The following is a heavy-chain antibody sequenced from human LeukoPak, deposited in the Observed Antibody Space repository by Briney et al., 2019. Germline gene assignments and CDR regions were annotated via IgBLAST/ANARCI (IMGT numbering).Heavy chain of an antibody. CDR1: GGSFSGYY. CDR2: INHSGST. V-gene: IGHV4-34*01. CDR3: ARERTGDRDWFDP. D-gene: IGHD7-27*01. J-gene: IGHJ5*02. Sequence: PSETLSLTCAVYGGSFSGYYWSWIRQPPGKGLEWIGEINHSGSTNYNPSLKSRVTISVDTSKNQFSLKLSSVTAADTAVYYCARERTGDRDWFDPWGQGTLVTVSS.